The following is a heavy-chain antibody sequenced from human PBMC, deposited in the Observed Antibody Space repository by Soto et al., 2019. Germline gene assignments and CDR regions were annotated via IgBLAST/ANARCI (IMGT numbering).Heavy chain of an antibody. J-gene: IGHJ6*02. CDR2: MNPNSGNT. CDR1: GYTFTSYD. D-gene: IGHD3-3*01. V-gene: IGHV1-8*01. Sequence: QVQLVQSGAEVKKPGASVKVSCKASGYTFTSYDINWVRQATGQGLEWMGWMNPNSGNTGYAQKFQGRVTMTRNTPIITSYMELSSLRSEDTAAYYCARPRSGSYYYGMDVWGQGTAVTVSS. CDR3: ARPRSGSYYYGMDV.